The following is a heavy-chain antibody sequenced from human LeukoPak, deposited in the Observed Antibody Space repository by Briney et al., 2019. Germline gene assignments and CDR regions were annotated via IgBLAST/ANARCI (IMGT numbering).Heavy chain of an antibody. D-gene: IGHD4-17*01. V-gene: IGHV3-53*01. CDR2: IYSGGST. CDR1: GFTVSSNY. J-gene: IGHJ2*01. Sequence: GGSLTLSCAASGFTVSSNYMSWVRQAPGKGLEWVSVIYSGGSTYYADSVKGRFTISRDNSKNTLYLQMNSLRAEDTAVYYCARTVTMEWYFDLWGRGTLVTVSS. CDR3: ARTVTMEWYFDL.